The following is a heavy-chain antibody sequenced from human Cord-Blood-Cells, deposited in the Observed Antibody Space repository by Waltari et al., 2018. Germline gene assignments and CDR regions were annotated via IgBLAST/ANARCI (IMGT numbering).Heavy chain of an antibody. CDR3: ARESGPTRDYYYGMDV. D-gene: IGHD1-26*01. J-gene: IGHJ6*02. CDR2: IIPIFGTA. V-gene: IGHV1-69*01. Sequence: GQGLEWMGGIIPIFGTANYAQKFQGRVTITADESTSTAYMELSSLRSEDTAVYYCARESGPTRDYYYGMDVWGQGTTVTVSS.